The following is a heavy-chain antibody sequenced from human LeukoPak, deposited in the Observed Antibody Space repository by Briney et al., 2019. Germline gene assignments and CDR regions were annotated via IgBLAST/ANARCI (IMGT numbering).Heavy chain of an antibody. CDR1: GGSISSYY. Sequence: SETLSVTCTVSGGSISSYYWSWIRQPPGKGLEWIGYIYYSGSTNYNPSLKSRVTISVDTSKNQFSLKLSSVTAADTAVYYCARHHSSSWYFDYWGQGTLVTVSS. CDR2: IYYSGST. V-gene: IGHV4-59*08. J-gene: IGHJ4*02. D-gene: IGHD6-13*01. CDR3: ARHHSSSWYFDY.